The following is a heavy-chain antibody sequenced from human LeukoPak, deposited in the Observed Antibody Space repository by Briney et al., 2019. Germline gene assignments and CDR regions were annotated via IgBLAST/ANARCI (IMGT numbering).Heavy chain of an antibody. J-gene: IGHJ4*02. Sequence: SETLSLTCAVYRTSFSAYYWTWIRQPPGKGLEWIGEIHHSGITNYNPSLKSRVTISIDTSKNQFSLNLSSVTAADTAVYYCASLWFGDLTIDSWGQGTLITVSS. CDR3: ASLWFGDLTIDS. CDR2: IHHSGIT. D-gene: IGHD3-10*01. V-gene: IGHV4-34*01. CDR1: RTSFSAYY.